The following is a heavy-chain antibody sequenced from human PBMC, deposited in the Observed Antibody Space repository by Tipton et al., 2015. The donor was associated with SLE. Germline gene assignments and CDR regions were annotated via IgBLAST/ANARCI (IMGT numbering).Heavy chain of an antibody. CDR2: IRWNSGGI. D-gene: IGHD3-22*01. CDR1: GFIFDDYV. V-gene: IGHV3-9*01. CDR3: AKERSIQTYYFDVSGLDY. J-gene: IGHJ4*02. Sequence: QLVQSGGGLVQPGRSLRLSCTASGFIFDDYVMHWVRQTPGKGLEWVSGIRWNSGGITYADSVKGRFTISRDNAKNSLYLQMNSLRPEDTALYYCAKERSIQTYYFDVSGLDYWGQGTLVTVSS.